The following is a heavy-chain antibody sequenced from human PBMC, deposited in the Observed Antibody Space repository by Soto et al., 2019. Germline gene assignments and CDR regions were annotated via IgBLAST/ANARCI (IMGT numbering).Heavy chain of an antibody. CDR3: ARRATWELHNLFDS. D-gene: IGHD1-26*01. CDR2: ISAYNGNT. V-gene: IGHV1-18*01. CDR1: GYTFTSCG. Sequence: ASVKVSCKASGYTFTSCGISWVRQAPGQGLEWMGWISAYNGNTNYAQKLQGRVTMTTDTSTSTAYMELRSLRSDDTAVYYCARRATWELHNLFDSWGQGTLVTVSS. J-gene: IGHJ5*01.